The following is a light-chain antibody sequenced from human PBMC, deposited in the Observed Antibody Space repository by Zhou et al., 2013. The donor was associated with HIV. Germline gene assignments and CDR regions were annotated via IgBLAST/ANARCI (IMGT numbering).Light chain of an antibody. Sequence: DIQMTQSPSSLSASVGDRVTMTCRASQSISEYLNWYQHKPGKAPKLLIYAASTLQSGVPSRFSGSGSGTDFTLTISSLQPEDVATYYCQKYNSAPHSFGQGTKLEIK. CDR3: QKYNSAPHS. V-gene: IGKV1-27*01. CDR2: AAS. J-gene: IGKJ2*03. CDR1: QSISEY.